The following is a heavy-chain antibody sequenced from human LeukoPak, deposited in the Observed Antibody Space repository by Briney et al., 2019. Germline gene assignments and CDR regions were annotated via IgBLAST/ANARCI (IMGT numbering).Heavy chain of an antibody. CDR2: IRYDGSNK. Sequence: GGSLRLSCAASGFTFSSYGMHWVRQAPGKGLEWVAFIRYDGSNKYYADSVKGRFTISRDNSKNTLNLQMNSLRAEDTAVYYCAKGYYSDSTGYPYGGAFDIWGQGTMVTVSS. J-gene: IGHJ3*02. V-gene: IGHV3-30*02. CDR1: GFTFSSYG. D-gene: IGHD3-22*01. CDR3: AKGYYSDSTGYPYGGAFDI.